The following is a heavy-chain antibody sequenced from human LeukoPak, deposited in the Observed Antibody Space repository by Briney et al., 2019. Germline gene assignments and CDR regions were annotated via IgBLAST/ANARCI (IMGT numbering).Heavy chain of an antibody. CDR1: GYTFTSSF. V-gene: IGHV1-46*01. CDR3: ARDSSSSLLADP. J-gene: IGHJ5*02. CDR2: INPSGGSP. D-gene: IGHD2-2*01. Sequence: ASVKVSCKASGYTFTSSFMHWVRQAPGQGLEWMGIINPSGGSPTYAQKFQGRVTMTRDTSTSTAYMELSSLRSEDTATYYCARDSSSSLLADPWGQGTLVTVSS.